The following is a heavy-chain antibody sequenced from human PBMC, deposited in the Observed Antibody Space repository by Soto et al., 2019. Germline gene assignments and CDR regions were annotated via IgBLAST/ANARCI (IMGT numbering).Heavy chain of an antibody. CDR1: GFTFSSYA. CDR2: ISYDGSNK. J-gene: IGHJ6*02. V-gene: IGHV3-30-3*01. D-gene: IGHD3-22*01. Sequence: GGSLRLSCVASGFTFSSYAMHWVRQAPGKGLEWVAVISYDGSNKYYADSVKGRFTISRDNSKNTLYLQMNSLRAEDTAVYYCARDKIVGVMDVWGQGTTVTVSS. CDR3: ARDKIVGVMDV.